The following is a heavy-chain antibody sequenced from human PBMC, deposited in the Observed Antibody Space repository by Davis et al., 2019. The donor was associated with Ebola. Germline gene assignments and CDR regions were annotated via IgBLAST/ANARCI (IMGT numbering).Heavy chain of an antibody. CDR1: GFTFSSYE. V-gene: IGHV3-66*02. Sequence: PGGSLRLSCAASGFTFSSYEMSWVRQAPGKGLEWVALIYSVGTTYYADSVKGRFTISRDNSKNNVYLQMNSLRAEDTAVYYCARDGGAVAVSFFDSWGQGTLVTVSS. CDR3: ARDGGAVAVSFFDS. CDR2: IYSVGTT. J-gene: IGHJ4*02. D-gene: IGHD6-19*01.